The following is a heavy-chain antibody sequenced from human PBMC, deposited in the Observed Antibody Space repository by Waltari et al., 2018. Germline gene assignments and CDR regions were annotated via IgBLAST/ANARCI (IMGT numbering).Heavy chain of an antibody. D-gene: IGHD6-13*01. J-gene: IGHJ4*02. CDR1: VFTSSGST. Sequence: EVQVVESGGGLVQPGGSLKLSWATTVFTSSGSTIHWVRQTSGKGLEWIGRIRSKPNNYATRYTASVEGRFTISRDDSENTAYLQMSSLMTEDTAVYYCTGGAVTGTDFWGQGTLVTVSS. CDR2: IRSKPNNYAT. V-gene: IGHV3-73*01. CDR3: TGGAVTGTDF.